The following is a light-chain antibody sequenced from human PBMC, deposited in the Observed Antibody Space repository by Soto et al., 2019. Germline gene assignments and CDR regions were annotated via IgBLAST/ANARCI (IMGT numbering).Light chain of an antibody. Sequence: DVPMTQSPSSLSASVGDRVTITCRASQGIRDDLGWYQQKPGKPPKRLIYAASSLHSGVPARFRGSRFGTEFTLTISSLQPEDYATYYCLQHIIYPLTCGGGTQVEIK. CDR1: QGIRDD. V-gene: IGKV1-17*01. CDR3: LQHIIYPLT. J-gene: IGKJ4*01. CDR2: AAS.